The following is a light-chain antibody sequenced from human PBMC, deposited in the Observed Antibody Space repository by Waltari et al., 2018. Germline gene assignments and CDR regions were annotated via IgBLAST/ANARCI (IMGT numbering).Light chain of an antibody. CDR2: GAS. J-gene: IGKJ4*01. Sequence: EIVMTQSPATLSVSPGERATLSCKASQSVSSNLAWSQQKPGDAPRLLIYGASTRATGIPARFSGIGSGTEFTLTISSLQSEDFAVYYCQQYNNWPRLTFGGGTKVEIK. CDR1: QSVSSN. V-gene: IGKV3-15*01. CDR3: QQYNNWPRLT.